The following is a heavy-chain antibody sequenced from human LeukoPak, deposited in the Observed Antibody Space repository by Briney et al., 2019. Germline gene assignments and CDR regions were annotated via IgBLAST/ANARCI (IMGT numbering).Heavy chain of an antibody. CDR3: ARLLDDYYYYYGMDV. Sequence: SETLYLTCTVSGGSISSYYWSWIRQPPGKVLEWIGYIYYSGSTNYNPSLKSRVTISVDTSKNQFSLKLSSGTAADTAVYYCARLLDDYYYYYGMDVWGQGTTVTVSS. D-gene: IGHD5-24*01. CDR2: IYYSGST. V-gene: IGHV4-59*08. CDR1: GGSISSYY. J-gene: IGHJ6*02.